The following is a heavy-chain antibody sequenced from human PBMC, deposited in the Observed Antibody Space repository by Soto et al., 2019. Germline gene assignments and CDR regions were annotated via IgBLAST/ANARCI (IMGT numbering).Heavy chain of an antibody. D-gene: IGHD3-16*01. CDR3: ATFGSYDYIWGSYFGRGYFDY. CDR1: GGSISSSSYY. V-gene: IGHV4-39*01. J-gene: IGHJ4*02. CDR2: IYYSGST. Sequence: QLQLQESGPGLVKPSETLSLTCTVSGGSISSSSYYWGWIRQPPGKGLEWIGSIYYSGSTYYNPSLKSRVTISVDTSKNQCSLKLSSVTAADTAVYYCATFGSYDYIWGSYFGRGYFDYWGQGTLVTVSS.